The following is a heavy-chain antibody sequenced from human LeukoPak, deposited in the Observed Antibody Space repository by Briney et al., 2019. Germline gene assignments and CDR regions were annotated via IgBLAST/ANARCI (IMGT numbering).Heavy chain of an antibody. CDR2: ISGSGGST. J-gene: IGHJ4*02. Sequence: RPGGSLRLSCTASGFTFSSYGMSWVRKAPGKGLEWVSAISGSGGSTYSADSVKGRFTISRDNSKNTLYLQMNSLRAEDTAVYYCAKEGHSSGYYYFSYWGQGTLVTVSS. V-gene: IGHV3-23*01. CDR1: GFTFSSYG. D-gene: IGHD3-22*01. CDR3: AKEGHSSGYYYFSY.